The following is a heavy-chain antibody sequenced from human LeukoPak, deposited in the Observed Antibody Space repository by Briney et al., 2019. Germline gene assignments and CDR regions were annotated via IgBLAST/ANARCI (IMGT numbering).Heavy chain of an antibody. D-gene: IGHD2-8*01. V-gene: IGHV1-2*06. CDR1: GYFFSGYY. CDR3: ARDPLCTNAVCSTLSYYDY. Sequence: ASVKVSCKAYGYFFSGYYIHWVRQPPGQGLQWMGRIYPHSGGTNFAQNFQGRVTMNRDTSISTAYLQLSRLRSDDTAVYFCARDPLCTNAVCSTLSYYDYWGQGSLVTVST. J-gene: IGHJ4*02. CDR2: IYPHSGGT.